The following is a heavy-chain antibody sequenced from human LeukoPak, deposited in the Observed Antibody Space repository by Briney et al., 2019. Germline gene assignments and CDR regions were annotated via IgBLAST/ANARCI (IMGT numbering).Heavy chain of an antibody. CDR1: GGSFSGYY. CDR2: IYYSGST. V-gene: IGHV4-59*01. CDR3: ARGPVYYYYYYMDV. J-gene: IGHJ6*03. Sequence: SETLSLTCAVYGGSFSGYYWSWIRQPPGKGLEWIGYIYYSGSTNYNPSLKSRVTISVDTSKNQFSLKLSSVTAADTAVYYCARGPVYYYYYYMDVWGKGTTVTVSS.